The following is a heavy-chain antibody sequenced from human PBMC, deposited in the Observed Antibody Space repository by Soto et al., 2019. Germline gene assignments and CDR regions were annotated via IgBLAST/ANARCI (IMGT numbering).Heavy chain of an antibody. J-gene: IGHJ4*02. CDR2: IYYSGST. CDR1: CGSIISSSYY. CDR3: ARTEGDIVATSLDY. D-gene: IGHD5-12*01. Sequence: SETLSLTCTFSCGSIISSSYYWGWIRQPPGKGLEWIGSIYYSGSTYYNPSLKSRVTISVDTSKNQFSLKLSSVTAADTAVYYCARTEGDIVATSLDYWGQGTLVTVSS. V-gene: IGHV4-39*01.